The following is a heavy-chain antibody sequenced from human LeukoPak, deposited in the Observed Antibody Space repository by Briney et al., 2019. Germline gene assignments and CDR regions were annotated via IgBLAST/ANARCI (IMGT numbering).Heavy chain of an antibody. CDR3: AGCRSTNCYHYYNYYMDV. V-gene: IGHV4-61*02. CDR1: GGSISSSSYY. Sequence: SETLSLTCTVSGGSISSSSYYWSWIRQPAGKGLEWIGRVYTSGSTNYNPSLKSRITMSVDTSKNQFSLKLSSVTAADTAVYYCAGCRSTNCYHYYNYYMDVWGKGTTVTVSS. J-gene: IGHJ6*03. CDR2: VYTSGST. D-gene: IGHD2-2*01.